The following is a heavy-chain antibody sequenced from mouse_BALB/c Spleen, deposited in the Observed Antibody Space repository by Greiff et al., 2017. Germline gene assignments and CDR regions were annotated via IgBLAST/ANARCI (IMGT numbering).Heavy chain of an antibody. J-gene: IGHJ3*01. Sequence: EVQLQESGAELVKPGASVKLSCTASGFNIKDTYMHWVKQRPEQGLEWIGRIDPANGNTKYDPKFQGKATITADTSSNTAYLQLSSLTSEDTAVYYCASGYGRNWGQGTLVTVSA. CDR3: ASGYGRN. CDR2: IDPANGNT. V-gene: IGHV14-3*02. CDR1: GFNIKDTY. D-gene: IGHD2-14*01.